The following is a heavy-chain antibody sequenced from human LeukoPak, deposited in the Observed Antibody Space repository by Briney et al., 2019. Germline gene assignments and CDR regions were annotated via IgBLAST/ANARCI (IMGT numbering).Heavy chain of an antibody. CDR3: ARGARGSGTASDY. CDR1: GFTLSNYW. V-gene: IGHV3-7*01. D-gene: IGHD3-10*01. CDR2: IKQDGSET. J-gene: IGHJ4*02. Sequence: GGSLRLSCAASGFTLSNYWMSWVRQAPGKGLEWVANIKQDGSETYYVDSVRGRFTFSRDNAENSVYLQMNSLRAEDTAVYYCARGARGSGTASDYWGQGTLVTVSS.